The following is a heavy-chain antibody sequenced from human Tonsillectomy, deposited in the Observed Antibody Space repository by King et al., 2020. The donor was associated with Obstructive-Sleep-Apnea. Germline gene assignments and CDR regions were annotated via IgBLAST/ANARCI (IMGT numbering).Heavy chain of an antibody. CDR2: ISYDGSNK. D-gene: IGHD4-11*01. CDR3: AKGGSYSNYYYYGMDV. Sequence: VQLVESGGGVGQPGRSLRLSFSASGFTFSTYGIHLVRQAPGKGLEWGAIISYDGSNKYYSDSVKGPFTISRDNSKNTLYLQMNSLRAEDTAVYYCAKGGSYSNYYYYGMDVWGQGTTVTVSS. CDR1: GFTFSTYG. J-gene: IGHJ6*02. V-gene: IGHV3-30*18.